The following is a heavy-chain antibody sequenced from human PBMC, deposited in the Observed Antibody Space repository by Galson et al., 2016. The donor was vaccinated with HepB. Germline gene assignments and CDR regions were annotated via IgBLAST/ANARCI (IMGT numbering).Heavy chain of an antibody. CDR1: GFAFSLFA. Sequence: SLRLSCAASGFAFSLFAIHWVRQAPGKGLEWVAMISYDGSNKYYADSVKGRFTISRDNPKNTLYLQMDSLRIEDTAIYSCARARDRYGSGGPLVYWGQGNLVTVSS. V-gene: IGHV3-30-3*01. J-gene: IGHJ4*02. CDR3: ARARDRYGSGGPLVY. CDR2: ISYDGSNK. D-gene: IGHD3-10*01.